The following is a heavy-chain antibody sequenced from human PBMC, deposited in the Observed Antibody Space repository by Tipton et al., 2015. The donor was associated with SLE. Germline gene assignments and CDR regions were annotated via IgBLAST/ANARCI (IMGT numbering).Heavy chain of an antibody. V-gene: IGHV4-61*05. J-gene: IGHJ2*01. CDR3: ARHGIPRWYFDL. CDR1: GGSISSSSYY. Sequence: TLSLTCTVSGGSISSSSYYWSWIRQPPGKGLEWIGYIYYSRSTNYNPSLKSRVTISVDTSKNQFSLKLSSVTAADTAVYYCARHGIPRWYFDLWGRGTLVTASS. CDR2: IYYSRST.